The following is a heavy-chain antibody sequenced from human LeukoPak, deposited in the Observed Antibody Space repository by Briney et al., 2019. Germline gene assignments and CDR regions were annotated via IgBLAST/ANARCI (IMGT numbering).Heavy chain of an antibody. D-gene: IGHD2-2*01. J-gene: IGHJ1*01. Sequence: PSETLSLTCTVSGGSTSSTNYHWAWIRQPPGKGLEWIGTIYYSGTTYYNASLKSRITMSVDTSKNRFFLNMRSVTAADTAVYYCAREPMDDNCSSSSCWGQGTLVTVSS. CDR2: IYYSGTT. CDR3: AREPMDDNCSSSSC. V-gene: IGHV4-39*07. CDR1: GGSTSSTNYH.